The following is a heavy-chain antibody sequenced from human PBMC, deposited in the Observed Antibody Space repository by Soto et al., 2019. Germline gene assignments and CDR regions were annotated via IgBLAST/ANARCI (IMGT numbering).Heavy chain of an antibody. Sequence: EVQLLESGGGLVQPGGSLRLSCAASEFTFSNYAMSWVRQAPGKGLEWVSAISYGGGTTYYADSVKGQFTISRDNSKNTLYLQMHSLRAEDTAVYYCAKNPGYYYDSTGYHVDYWGQGTLVTVSS. J-gene: IGHJ4*02. CDR2: ISYGGGTT. D-gene: IGHD3-22*01. CDR1: EFTFSNYA. V-gene: IGHV3-23*01. CDR3: AKNPGYYYDSTGYHVDY.